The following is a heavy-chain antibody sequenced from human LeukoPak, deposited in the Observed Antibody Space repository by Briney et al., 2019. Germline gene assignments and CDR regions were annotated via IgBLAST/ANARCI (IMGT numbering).Heavy chain of an antibody. D-gene: IGHD2-21*02. V-gene: IGHV5-51*01. J-gene: IGHJ4*02. CDR2: IYPGDSDT. CDR1: GYSFTNYW. CDR3: ARRFGSDWRIDY. Sequence: GESLKISCKGSGYSFTNYWIGWVRQMPGKGLEWMGIIYPGDSDTRYSPSFQGQVTISADKSIRTAFLQWSSLKASDTAVYYCARRFGSDWRIDYWGQGTLVTVSS.